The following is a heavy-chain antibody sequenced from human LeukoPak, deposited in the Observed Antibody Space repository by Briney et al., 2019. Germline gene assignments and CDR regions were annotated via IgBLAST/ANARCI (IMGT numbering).Heavy chain of an antibody. J-gene: IGHJ4*02. CDR2: ISDSGGRT. CDR1: GITLSNYG. CDR3: AKRGVVIRVILVGFHKEAYYFDF. D-gene: IGHD3-22*01. Sequence: GGSLRLSCAVSGITLSNYGMSWVRQAPGKGLEWVAGISDSGGRTNYADSVKGRFTISRDNPKNTLYLQMNSLRAEDTAVYFCAKRGVVIRVILVGFHKEAYYFDFWGQGALVTVSS. V-gene: IGHV3-23*01.